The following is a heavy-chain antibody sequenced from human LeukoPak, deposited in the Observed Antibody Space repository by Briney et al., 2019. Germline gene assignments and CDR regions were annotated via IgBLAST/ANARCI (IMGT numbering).Heavy chain of an antibody. D-gene: IGHD3-10*01. CDR2: ISAYNGNT. CDR1: GYTFTNYA. Sequence: GASVKVSCKASGYTFTNYAMNWVRQAPGQGLEGMGWISAYNGNTELAQKFQGRVTLATDASTSTAYVELRSLTSDDTAVYFCARGGSRSRRGDDAFDIWGQGTMVTVSS. V-gene: IGHV1-18*01. CDR3: ARGGSRSRRGDDAFDI. J-gene: IGHJ3*02.